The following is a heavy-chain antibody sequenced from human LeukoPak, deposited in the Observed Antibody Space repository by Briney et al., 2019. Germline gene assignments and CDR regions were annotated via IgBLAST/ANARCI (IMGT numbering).Heavy chain of an antibody. V-gene: IGHV3-7*01. CDR3: ARLSAYYYGSFFYYYIDV. CDR1: GFSFSSYW. J-gene: IGHJ6*03. Sequence: GGSLRLSCEGSGFSFSSYWMTWVRQSPGKGPEWVANIKQDESERYTVDSVKGRFTISRDNAKNSVYLHMNNLRAEDTALYYCARLSAYYYGSFFYYYIDVWGKGTTVTVSS. D-gene: IGHD3-10*01. CDR2: IKQDESER.